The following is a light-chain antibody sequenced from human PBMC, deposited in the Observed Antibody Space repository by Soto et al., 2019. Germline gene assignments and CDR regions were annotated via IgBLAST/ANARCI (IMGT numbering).Light chain of an antibody. CDR3: LQYASPLYT. CDR1: QSLSSSF. CDR2: GAS. Sequence: VLTQSPGTLSLSPGERATLSCRASQSLSSSFLACYQKKPGLAPRLLLYGASNRATGIPDRFSGSGSGTDFTLSISRLEPEDVAVYFCLQYASPLYTFGQGTKLEIK. J-gene: IGKJ2*01. V-gene: IGKV3-20*01.